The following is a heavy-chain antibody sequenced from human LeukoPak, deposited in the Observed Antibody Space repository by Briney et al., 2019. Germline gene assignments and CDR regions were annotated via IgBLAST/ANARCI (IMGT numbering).Heavy chain of an antibody. Sequence: GGSLRLSCAASGFTFNSYAMNWVRQAPGKGLEWVSGISGSGGSTFYADSVKGRFTISRDNSKNTLYLQMNSLRAEDTAVYYCAKDRYSNYGNWFGPWGQGTLVTVFS. D-gene: IGHD4-11*01. CDR1: GFTFNSYA. CDR3: AKDRYSNYGNWFGP. V-gene: IGHV3-23*01. CDR2: ISGSGGST. J-gene: IGHJ5*02.